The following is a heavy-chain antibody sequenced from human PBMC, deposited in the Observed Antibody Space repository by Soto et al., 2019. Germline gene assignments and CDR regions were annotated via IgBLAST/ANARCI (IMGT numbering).Heavy chain of an antibody. V-gene: IGHV4-31*03. CDR3: ARGLFYYDSSGSHLSCDAFDN. Sequence: QVQLQESGPGLVKPSQTLSLTCTVSGGSISSGGYYWSWIRQHPGKGLEWIGYIYYSGSTYYNPTLKSRVTISVDTSKNQFSLKLSSVTAADTAVYYCARGLFYYDSSGSHLSCDAFDNWGQGTMVTVSS. CDR2: IYYSGST. D-gene: IGHD3-22*01. J-gene: IGHJ3*02. CDR1: GGSISSGGYY.